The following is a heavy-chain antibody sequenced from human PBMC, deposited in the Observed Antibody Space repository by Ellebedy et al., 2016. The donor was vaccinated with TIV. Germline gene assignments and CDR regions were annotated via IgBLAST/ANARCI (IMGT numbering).Heavy chain of an antibody. V-gene: IGHV1-18*01. J-gene: IGHJ6*02. CDR3: TRDCSSSTCHAYYYYYGMDV. Sequence: AASVKVSCKTSGYTFTSYAIRWVRQAPGQGLEWIARTSTYNVDKKFAEKFKDTVTFTKDTSTTTVYMELRSLRSDDSAMYYCTRDCSSSTCHAYYYYYGMDVWGQGTSVTVSS. CDR2: TSTYNVDK. CDR1: GYTFTSYA. D-gene: IGHD2-2*01.